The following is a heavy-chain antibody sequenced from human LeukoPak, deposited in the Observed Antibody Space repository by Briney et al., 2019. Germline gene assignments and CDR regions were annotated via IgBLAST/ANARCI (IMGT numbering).Heavy chain of an antibody. CDR1: GFTFSSYT. CDR2: ITSSSSYL. Sequence: GGSLRLSCAASGFTFSSYTMNWVRQAPGKGPEWVSSITSSSSYLYYADSVKGRFTISRDNARNSLYLQMNSLRAEDTALYYCARDGDTVLTRGYYYYMDVWGKGTTVTVSS. V-gene: IGHV3-21*01. CDR3: ARDGDTVLTRGYYYYMDV. J-gene: IGHJ6*03. D-gene: IGHD4-23*01.